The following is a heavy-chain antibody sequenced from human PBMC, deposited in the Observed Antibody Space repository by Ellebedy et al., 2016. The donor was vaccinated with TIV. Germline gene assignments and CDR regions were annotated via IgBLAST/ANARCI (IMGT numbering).Heavy chain of an antibody. Sequence: SETLSLTXAVYGGSFSGYYWGWIRQPPGKGLEWIGSISYSGTTNFNPSLKSRVTISIDTSKNLFSLKVRSVTSADTALYYCVRHYTSAWYAGYWGQGTLVTVSS. D-gene: IGHD6-19*01. CDR1: GGSFSGYY. V-gene: IGHV4-34*01. CDR2: ISYSGTT. J-gene: IGHJ4*02. CDR3: VRHYTSAWYAGY.